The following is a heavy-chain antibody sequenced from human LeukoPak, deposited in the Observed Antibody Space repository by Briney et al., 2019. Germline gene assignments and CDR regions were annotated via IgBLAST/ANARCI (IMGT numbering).Heavy chain of an antibody. CDR1: GGSISSSSYY. CDR3: ARQGRRIAVAGIQH. CDR2: IYYSGST. V-gene: IGHV4-39*01. J-gene: IGHJ1*01. D-gene: IGHD6-19*01. Sequence: SETLSLTCTVSGGSISSSSYYWGWIRQPPGKGLEWIGSIYYSGSTYYNPSLKSRVTISVDTSKNQFSLKLSSVTAADTAVYYCARQGRRIAVAGIQHWGQGTLVTVSS.